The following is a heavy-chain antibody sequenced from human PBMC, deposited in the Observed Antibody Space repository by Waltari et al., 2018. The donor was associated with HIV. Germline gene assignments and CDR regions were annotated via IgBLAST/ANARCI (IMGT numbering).Heavy chain of an antibody. CDR1: GFTFSSYA. J-gene: IGHJ6*02. Sequence: EVQLLESGGGLVQPGGSLRLSCAASGFTFSSYAMSWVRQAPGKGLEWVSAIGGSVGSTYYADSVNGRFTISRDNSKNTLYLQMNSLRAEDTAVYYCAKYLTIPNYCSSTSCYWYGMDVWGQGTTVTVSS. CDR2: IGGSVGST. D-gene: IGHD2-2*01. V-gene: IGHV3-23*01. CDR3: AKYLTIPNYCSSTSCYWYGMDV.